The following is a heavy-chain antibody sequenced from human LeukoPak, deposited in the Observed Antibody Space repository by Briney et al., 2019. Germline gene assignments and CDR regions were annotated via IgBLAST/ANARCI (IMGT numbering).Heavy chain of an antibody. CDR3: ARDRPIWSGYYFDY. Sequence: RGSLRLSCAASGFTFSSYSMNWVRQAPGKGLGWVSSISSSRRYIYYADSVKSRFTISRDNAKNTLYLQMNRLRAEDTAVYYCARDRPIWSGYYFDYWGQGALFTVSS. J-gene: IGHJ4*02. CDR2: ISSSRRYI. D-gene: IGHD3-3*01. CDR1: GFTFSSYS. V-gene: IGHV3-21*01.